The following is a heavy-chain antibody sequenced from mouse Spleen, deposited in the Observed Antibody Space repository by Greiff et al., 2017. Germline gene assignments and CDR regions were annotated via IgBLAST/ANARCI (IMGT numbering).Heavy chain of an antibody. V-gene: IGHV1-59*01. CDR1: GYTFTNYW. J-gene: IGHJ1*01. CDR2: IDPSDSYT. CDR3: ARHYGNYEADV. Sequence: QVHVKQPGAELVRPGTSVKLSCKASGYTFTNYWMHWIKQRPGQGLEWIGVIDPSDSYTNYNQKFKGKATLTVDTSSSTAYMQLSSLTSEDSAVYYCARHYGNYEADVWGAGTTVTVSS. D-gene: IGHD2-1*01.